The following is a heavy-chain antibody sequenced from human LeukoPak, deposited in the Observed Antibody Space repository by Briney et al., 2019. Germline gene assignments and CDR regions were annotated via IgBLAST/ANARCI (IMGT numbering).Heavy chain of an antibody. CDR2: ISGSGGST. V-gene: IGHV3-23*01. CDR1: GFTFSSYA. J-gene: IGHJ4*02. CDR3: AKDRELLWFGELSYYFDY. D-gene: IGHD3-10*01. Sequence: GGSLRLSCAASGFTFSSYAMSWVRQASGKGLEWVSAISGSGGSTYYADSVKGRFTISRDNSKNTLYLQMNSLRAEDTAVYYCAKDRELLWFGELSYYFDYWGQGTLVTVSS.